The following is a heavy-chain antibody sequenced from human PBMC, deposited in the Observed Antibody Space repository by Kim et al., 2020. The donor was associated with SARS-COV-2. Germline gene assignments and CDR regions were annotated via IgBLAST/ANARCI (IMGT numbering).Heavy chain of an antibody. V-gene: IGHV3-11*01. D-gene: IGHD3-10*01. J-gene: IGHJ6*02. CDR2: ISSSGSTI. Sequence: GGSLRLSCAASAFTFSDYYMSWIRQAPGKGLEWVSYISSSGSTIYYADSVKGRFTISRDNAKNSLYLQMNSLRAEDTAVYYCARSWFEVVDYYYGLDVWGPGTTVIVSS. CDR3: ARSWFEVVDYYYGLDV. CDR1: AFTFSDYY.